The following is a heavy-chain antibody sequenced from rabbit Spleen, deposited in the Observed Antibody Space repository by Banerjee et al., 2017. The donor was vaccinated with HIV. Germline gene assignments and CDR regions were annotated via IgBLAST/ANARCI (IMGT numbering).Heavy chain of an antibody. V-gene: IGHV1S45*01. J-gene: IGHJ6*01. CDR1: GFSLNSGYD. D-gene: IGHD1-1*01. CDR2: MYAGSSGST. Sequence: QEQLVESGGGLVKPGGTLTLTCKASGFSLNSGYDMCWVRQAPGKGLEWIACMYAGSSGSTYSATWAKGRFTISKTSSTTVTLQMSSLTVADTATYFCARDTSTSFCTYGMDLWGPGTLVTVS. CDR3: ARDTSTSFCTYGMDL.